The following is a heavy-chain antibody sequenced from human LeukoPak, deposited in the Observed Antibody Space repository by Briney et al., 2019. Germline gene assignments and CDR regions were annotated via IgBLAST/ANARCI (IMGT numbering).Heavy chain of an antibody. J-gene: IGHJ4*02. Sequence: GRSLRLSCAASGFTFSSYAMHWVRQAPGKGLEWVAFIRYDGSNKYYADSVKGRFTISRDNSKNTLYLQMNSLRAEDTAVYYCARESTYSYAYALDYWGQGTLVTVSS. V-gene: IGHV3-30*02. CDR2: IRYDGSNK. CDR3: ARESTYSYAYALDY. CDR1: GFTFSSYA. D-gene: IGHD5-18*01.